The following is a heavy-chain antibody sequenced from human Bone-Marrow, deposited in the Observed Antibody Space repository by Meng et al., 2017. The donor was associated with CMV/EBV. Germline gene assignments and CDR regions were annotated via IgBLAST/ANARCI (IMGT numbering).Heavy chain of an antibody. D-gene: IGHD6-13*01. CDR2: IYYSGST. CDR3: ARGSSNSWYYGMDV. V-gene: IGHV4-59*01. J-gene: IGHJ6*02. CDR1: GGSISSYY. Sequence: SETLSLTCSVSGGSISSYYWSWIRKSPGKGLEWSGYIYYSGSTNYNPSLKDRVTISVDTSKKQFSLNLTSVTTADTALYYCARGSSNSWYYGMDVWGQGTSVTVSS.